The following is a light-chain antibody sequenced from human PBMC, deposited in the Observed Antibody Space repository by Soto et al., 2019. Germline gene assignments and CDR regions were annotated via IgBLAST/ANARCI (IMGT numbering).Light chain of an antibody. CDR3: QQYDNLLS. CDR1: QDISNY. CDR2: DAS. Sequence: DIQMTQSPSSLSASVGDRVTITCQASQDISNYLNWYQQKPGRVPKLLIYDASNLKTGVPSRFSGSGSGTDFTFTISSLQPEDIATYYCQQYDNLLSFGGGTKVEIK. V-gene: IGKV1-33*01. J-gene: IGKJ4*01.